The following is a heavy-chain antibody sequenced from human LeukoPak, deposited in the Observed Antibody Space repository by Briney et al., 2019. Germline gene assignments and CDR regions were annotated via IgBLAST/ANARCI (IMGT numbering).Heavy chain of an antibody. J-gene: IGHJ3*02. Sequence: GGSLRLSCAASGFTFSSYWMHWVRHAPGKGLVWVSRINSDGSSTNYADPVKGRFTISRDNAKNTLYLQMNSLRAEDTAVYYCATNRGWGAFDIWGQGTMVTVSS. CDR1: GFTFSSYW. V-gene: IGHV3-74*01. CDR3: ATNRGWGAFDI. D-gene: IGHD5-12*01. CDR2: INSDGSST.